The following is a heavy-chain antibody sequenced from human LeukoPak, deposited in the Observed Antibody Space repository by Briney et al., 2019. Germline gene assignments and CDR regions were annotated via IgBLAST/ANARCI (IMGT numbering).Heavy chain of an antibody. V-gene: IGHV1-2*02. CDR1: GYTFTGYY. CDR3: ARDLVGATRD. CDR2: INPNSGGT. D-gene: IGHD1-26*01. Sequence: ASVKVSCKASGYTFTGYYMHWVRQAPGQGLEWMGWINPNSGGTNYAQKFQGRDTMTRDTSISTAYMELSRLRSDDTAVYYCARDLVGATRDWGQGTLVTVSS. J-gene: IGHJ4*02.